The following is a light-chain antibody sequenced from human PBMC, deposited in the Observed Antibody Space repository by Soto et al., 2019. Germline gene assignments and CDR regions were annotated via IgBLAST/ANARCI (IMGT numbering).Light chain of an antibody. CDR1: QDISNY. Sequence: DLQMTQSPSSLSASVGDRVTITCQASQDISNYLNWYQQKPGKAPKLLIYDASNLETGVPSRFSGSGSGTDFTFTISSLQPEDIATYYCQQFGITFGQGTRLEIK. CDR2: DAS. V-gene: IGKV1-33*01. CDR3: QQFGIT. J-gene: IGKJ5*01.